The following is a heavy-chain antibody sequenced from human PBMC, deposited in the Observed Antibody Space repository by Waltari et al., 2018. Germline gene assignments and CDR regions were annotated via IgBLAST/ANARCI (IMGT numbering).Heavy chain of an antibody. D-gene: IGHD6-13*01. V-gene: IGHV4-39*07. CDR2: SYFAGST. Sequence: QLQLRESGPGLLKPSETLSLTCSVPGDSFGGGAYYWGWIRGAPGKGLEWIGSSYFAGSTYYNPSLKSRLTISVDTSKNQFSLRLSSVTAADTAVYYCAREVGGSSWSTTPRGDAFDIWGQGTMVTVSS. J-gene: IGHJ3*02. CDR3: AREVGGSSWSTTPRGDAFDI. CDR1: GDSFGGGAYY.